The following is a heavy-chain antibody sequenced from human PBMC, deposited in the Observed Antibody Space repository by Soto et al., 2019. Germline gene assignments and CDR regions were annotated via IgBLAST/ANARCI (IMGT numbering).Heavy chain of an antibody. V-gene: IGHV3-9*01. Sequence: GGSLRLSCAASGFTFGDYSMHWVRQAPGKGLEWVSGISWNSGSIGYADSVKGRFTISRDNAKNSLYLQMNSLRAEDTALYYCAKDYGSESDDPFDIGGQGTLDTVSS. D-gene: IGHD4-17*01. CDR2: ISWNSGSI. J-gene: IGHJ3*02. CDR3: AKDYGSESDDPFDI. CDR1: GFTFGDYS.